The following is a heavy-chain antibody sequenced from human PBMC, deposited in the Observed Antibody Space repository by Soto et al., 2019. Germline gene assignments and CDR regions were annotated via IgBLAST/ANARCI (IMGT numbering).Heavy chain of an antibody. V-gene: IGHV4-34*01. CDR1: GGSFSGYY. D-gene: IGHD5-18*01. CDR3: ARGVVQLWFSYYYGMDV. J-gene: IGHJ6*02. CDR2: INHSGST. Sequence: SETLSLTCAVYGGSFSGYYWSWIRQPPGKGLEWIGEINHSGSTNYNPSLKSRVTISVDTSKNQFSLKLSSVTAADTAVYYCARGVVQLWFSYYYGMDVWGQGTTVTVSS.